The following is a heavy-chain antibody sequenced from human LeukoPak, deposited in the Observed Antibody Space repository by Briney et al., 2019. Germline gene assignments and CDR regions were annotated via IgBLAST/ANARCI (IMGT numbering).Heavy chain of an antibody. CDR2: IRYDGSNE. D-gene: IGHD3-22*01. V-gene: IGHV3-30*02. CDR3: SKDFLSSDSSGYYS. CDR1: GFTFSTYG. J-gene: IGHJ4*02. Sequence: PGGSLRLSCAASGFTFSTYGMHWVRQAPCKGLEWVAFIRYDGSNEYYTDSAKGRFTVSRDNSKNTLYLQMNSLRAEDTAVYYCSKDFLSSDSSGYYSWGQGTLVTVSS.